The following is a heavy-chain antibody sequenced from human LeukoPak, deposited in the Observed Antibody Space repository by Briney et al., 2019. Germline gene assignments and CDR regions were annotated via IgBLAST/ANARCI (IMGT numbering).Heavy chain of an antibody. CDR3: AGHYGDYVFGYYMDV. J-gene: IGHJ6*03. V-gene: IGHV4-39*01. CDR2: IYYSGST. Sequence: WFRQPPGKGLEWIGSIYYSGSTYYNPSLKSRVTISVDTSKNQFSLKLSSVTAADTAVYYCAGHYGDYVFGYYMDVWGKGTTVTISS. D-gene: IGHD4-17*01.